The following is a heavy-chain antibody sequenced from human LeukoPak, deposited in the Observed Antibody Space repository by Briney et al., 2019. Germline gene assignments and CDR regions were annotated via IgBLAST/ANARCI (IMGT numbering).Heavy chain of an antibody. D-gene: IGHD3-10*01. J-gene: IGHJ6*02. V-gene: IGHV1-69*04. CDR2: IIPILGIA. CDR3: ARARGSGGGSGSYYGMDV. CDR1: GGTFSSYA. Sequence: ASVKVPCKASGGTFSSYAISWVRQAPGQGLEWMGRIIPILGIANYAQKFQGRVTVTADKSTSTAYMELSSLRSEDAAVYYCARARGSGGGSGSYYGMDVWGQGTTVTVSS.